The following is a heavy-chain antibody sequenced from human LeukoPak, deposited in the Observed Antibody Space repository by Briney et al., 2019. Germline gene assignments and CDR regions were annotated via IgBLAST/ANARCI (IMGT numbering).Heavy chain of an antibody. V-gene: IGHV3-66*01. CDR3: ARRERLGYSYGRGTLDI. J-gene: IGHJ3*02. CDR2: IYSDGTT. Sequence: PGGSLRLPCAASGFTVSNNYMTWFRQAPGMGLQWVSLIYSDGTTYYADSVKGRFTISRDNSRNTLYLQMNSLRVEDTAVYYCARRERLGYSYGRGTLDIWGQGTMVTVSS. D-gene: IGHD5-18*01. CDR1: GFTVSNNY.